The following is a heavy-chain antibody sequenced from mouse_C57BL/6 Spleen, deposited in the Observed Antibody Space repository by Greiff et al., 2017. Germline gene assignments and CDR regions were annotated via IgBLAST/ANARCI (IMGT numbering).Heavy chain of an antibody. CDR3: ARSTYDYDVRAWFAY. CDR1: GYTFTSYG. J-gene: IGHJ3*01. V-gene: IGHV1-58*01. Sequence: EVKLQESGAELVRPGSSVKMSCKTSGYTFTSYGINWVKQRPGQGLEWIGYIYIGNGYTEYNEKFKGKVTLTSDKSSNTAYMQLSSLTSEDSTIYFCARSTYDYDVRAWFAYWGQGTLVTVSA. CDR2: IYIGNGYT. D-gene: IGHD2-4*01.